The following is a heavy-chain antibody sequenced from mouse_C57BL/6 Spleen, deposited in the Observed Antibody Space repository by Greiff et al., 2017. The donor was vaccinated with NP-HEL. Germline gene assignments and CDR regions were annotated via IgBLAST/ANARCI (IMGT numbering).Heavy chain of an antibody. J-gene: IGHJ1*03. D-gene: IGHD1-1*01. Sequence: EVQLVESGGGLVQPKGSLKLSCAASGFTFNTYAMHWVRQAPGKGLEWVARIRSKSSNYATYYADSGKDRFTISRDDSQSMLYLQMNNLKTEDTAMYYCVRSSPPNLNYYGRDWYFDVWGTGTTVTVSS. CDR1: GFTFNTYA. CDR2: IRSKSSNYAT. V-gene: IGHV10-3*01. CDR3: VRSSPPNLNYYGRDWYFDV.